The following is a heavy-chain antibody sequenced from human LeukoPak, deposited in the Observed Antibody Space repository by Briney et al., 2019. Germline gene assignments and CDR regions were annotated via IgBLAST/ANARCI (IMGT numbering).Heavy chain of an antibody. D-gene: IGHD4-17*01. Sequence: PGRSLRLSCTASGFTFDDYAMHWVRQAPWKGLEWVSGISWNSGSIGYADSVKGRFTISRDNAKNSLYLQMNSLRAEDMALYYCAKGDTTVTTYYFHYWGQGTLVTVSS. CDR3: AKGDTTVTTYYFHY. J-gene: IGHJ4*02. CDR1: GFTFDDYA. CDR2: ISWNSGSI. V-gene: IGHV3-9*03.